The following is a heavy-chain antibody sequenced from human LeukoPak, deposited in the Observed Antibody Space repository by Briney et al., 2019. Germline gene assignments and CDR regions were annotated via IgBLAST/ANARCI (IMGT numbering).Heavy chain of an antibody. CDR1: GYTFTNFD. V-gene: IGHV1-8*03. CDR3: ARAPSWNYNRYYYYYVDV. Sequence: ASVKVSCKTSGYTFTNFDINWVRQASGHGLEWMGWMNHNSGNTGYAQKFHGRVTITRNTSISTAYMELSSLRSEDTAVYYCARAPSWNYNRYYYYYVDVWGRGTTVTVSS. D-gene: IGHD1-7*01. CDR2: MNHNSGNT. J-gene: IGHJ6*03.